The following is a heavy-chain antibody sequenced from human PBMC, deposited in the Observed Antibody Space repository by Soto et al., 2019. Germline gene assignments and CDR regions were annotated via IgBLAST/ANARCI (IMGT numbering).Heavy chain of an antibody. D-gene: IGHD5-18*01. CDR2: INHSGST. J-gene: IGHJ4*02. V-gene: IGHV4-34*01. Sequence: PSETLSLTCAVYGGSFSGYYWSWIRQPPGKGLEWIGEINHSGSTNYNPSLKSRVTISVDTSKNQFSLKLSSVTAADTAVYYCARFVGFRGYSYGSIFDYRGQGTLVTVSS. CDR1: GGSFSGYY. CDR3: ARFVGFRGYSYGSIFDY.